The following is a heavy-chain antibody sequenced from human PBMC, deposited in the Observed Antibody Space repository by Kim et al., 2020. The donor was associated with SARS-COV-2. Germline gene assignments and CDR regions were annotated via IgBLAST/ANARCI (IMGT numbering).Heavy chain of an antibody. Sequence: SETLSLTCTVSGGSISSYYWSWIRQPPGKGLEWIGYIYYSGSTNYNPSIKSRVTISVDTSKNQFSLKLSSVTAADTAVYYCASGWRWLQLTYWGQGTLVTVSS. D-gene: IGHD5-12*01. J-gene: IGHJ4*02. CDR2: IYYSGST. CDR1: GGSISSYY. CDR3: ASGWRWLQLTY. V-gene: IGHV4-59*01.